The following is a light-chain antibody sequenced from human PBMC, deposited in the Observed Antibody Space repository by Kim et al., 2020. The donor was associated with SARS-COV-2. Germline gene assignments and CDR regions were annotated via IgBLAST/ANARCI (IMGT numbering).Light chain of an antibody. CDR2: AAS. Sequence: SASVGDKVNITCRASQGISNFLAWFQQRPGKVPTRLLSAASSLQGGVPSRFSGSGSGTEFTLTISSLQPEDSATYYCLQHMSYPLSFGGGTKVEIK. CDR1: QGISNF. J-gene: IGKJ4*01. CDR3: LQHMSYPLS. V-gene: IGKV1-17*03.